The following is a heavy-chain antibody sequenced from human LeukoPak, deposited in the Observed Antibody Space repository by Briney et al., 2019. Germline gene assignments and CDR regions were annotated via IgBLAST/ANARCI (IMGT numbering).Heavy chain of an antibody. CDR2: IYYSGST. V-gene: IGHV4-61*01. D-gene: IGHD6-13*01. CDR1: GGSVSGGSYY. CDR3: ARGVYDGFDY. J-gene: IGHJ4*02. Sequence: SETLSLTCTVSGGSVSGGSYYWSWIRQPPGKGLEWIGYIYYSGSTNYNPSLKSRVTISVDTSKNQFSLKLSSVTAVDTAVYYCARGVYDGFDYWGQGTLVTVSS.